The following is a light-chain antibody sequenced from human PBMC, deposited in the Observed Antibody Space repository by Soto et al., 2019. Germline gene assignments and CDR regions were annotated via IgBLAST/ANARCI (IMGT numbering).Light chain of an antibody. CDR3: QQYKSYSWT. CDR2: KAS. Sequence: DIQMTQSPSTLSASVGDRVTIACRASQIINTWLAWYQQKPGKAPKLLIYKASSLESGVPSRFSGSGSGTEFTLTISSLQPDDLATYYCQQYKSYSWTFGQGTKVEI. CDR1: QIINTW. V-gene: IGKV1-5*03. J-gene: IGKJ1*01.